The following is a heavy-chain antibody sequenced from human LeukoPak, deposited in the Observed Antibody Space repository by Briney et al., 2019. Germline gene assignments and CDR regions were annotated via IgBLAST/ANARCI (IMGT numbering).Heavy chain of an antibody. D-gene: IGHD6-13*01. V-gene: IGHV3-33*01. CDR3: ARDGPGGSSWYGPLDY. Sequence: PGGSLRLSCAASGFTFSSYGMHWVRQAPGKGLEWVAVTWYDGSNKYYADSVKGRFTVSRDNSKNTLYLQVNSLRAEDTAVYYCARDGPGGSSWYGPLDYWGQGTLVTVSS. J-gene: IGHJ4*02. CDR2: TWYDGSNK. CDR1: GFTFSSYG.